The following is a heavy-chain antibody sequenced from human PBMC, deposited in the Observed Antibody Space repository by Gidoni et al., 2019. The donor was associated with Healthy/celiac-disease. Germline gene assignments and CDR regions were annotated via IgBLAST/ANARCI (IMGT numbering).Heavy chain of an antibody. CDR1: GGSFSAYY. J-gene: IGHJ4*02. Sequence: QVQLQQWGAGLLKPSEPLSLTCAVYGGSFSAYYWSWIRQPPGKGLEWIGEINHSGSTYYNPSLKSRVTILSDTSKNQFSLKLSSVTAADTAVYYCARHRRLRYFDYWGQGTLVTVSS. CDR2: INHSGST. V-gene: IGHV4-34*02. CDR3: ARHRRLRYFDY. D-gene: IGHD3-3*01.